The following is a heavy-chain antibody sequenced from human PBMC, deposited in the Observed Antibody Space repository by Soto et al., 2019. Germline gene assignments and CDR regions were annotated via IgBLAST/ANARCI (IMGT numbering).Heavy chain of an antibody. D-gene: IGHD6-13*01. CDR3: ARDSEQLVDYYYYGMDV. J-gene: IGHJ6*02. CDR1: GFTFSSYS. Sequence: EVQLVESGGGLVQPGGSLRLSCAASGFTFSSYSMNWVRQAPGKGLEWVSYISSSSSTIYYADSVKGRFTISRDNAKNSLYLQMNSLRGEDTAVYYCARDSEQLVDYYYYGMDVWGQGTTVTVSS. V-gene: IGHV3-48*01. CDR2: ISSSSSTI.